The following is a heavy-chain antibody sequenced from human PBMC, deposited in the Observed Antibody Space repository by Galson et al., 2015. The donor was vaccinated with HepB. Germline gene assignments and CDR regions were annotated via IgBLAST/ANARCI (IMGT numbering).Heavy chain of an antibody. CDR2: ISAYNGNT. CDR1: GSTFTSYG. CDR3: AREGYYDSSGYYFDY. V-gene: IGHV1-18*01. Sequence: SVKVSCKASGSTFTSYGISWVRQAPGQGLEWMGWISAYNGNTNYAQKLQGRVTMTTDTSTSTAYMELRSLRSDDTAVYYCAREGYYDSSGYYFDYWGQGTLVTVSS. J-gene: IGHJ4*02. D-gene: IGHD3-22*01.